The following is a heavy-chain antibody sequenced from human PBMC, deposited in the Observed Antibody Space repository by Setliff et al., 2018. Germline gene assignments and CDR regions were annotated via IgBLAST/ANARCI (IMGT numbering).Heavy chain of an antibody. CDR1: GFAFRSYA. V-gene: IGHV3-23*01. D-gene: IGHD2-8*02. Sequence: PGGSLRLSCVASGFAFRSYAMSWVRQTPGKGLEWLATVTDTADRTYYPDSVKGRFTISRDNSKNTLYLQMNSLRAEDTALYYCVKGTLPYCTGPTCYPLDHWGQGTLVTVSS. CDR2: VTDTADRT. CDR3: VKGTLPYCTGPTCYPLDH. J-gene: IGHJ4*02.